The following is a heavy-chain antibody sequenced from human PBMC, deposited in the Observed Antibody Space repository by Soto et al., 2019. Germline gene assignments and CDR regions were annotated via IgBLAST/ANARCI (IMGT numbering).Heavy chain of an antibody. Sequence: PWETLSLTCCFYCGSSSGYYWTLILQPPGKGLEWIGEINHSGSTNYNPSLKSRVTISVDTSKNQLSLKLSSVTAADTAVYYCARGLEGSGSCCFDPWGQGTPVTVSS. J-gene: IGHJ5*02. D-gene: IGHD3-10*01. V-gene: IGHV4-34*01. CDR2: INHSGST. CDR1: CGSSSGYY. CDR3: ARGLEGSGSCCFDP.